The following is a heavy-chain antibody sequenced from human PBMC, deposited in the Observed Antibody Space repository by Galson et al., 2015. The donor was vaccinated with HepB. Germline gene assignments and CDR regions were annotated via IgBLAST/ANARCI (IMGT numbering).Heavy chain of an antibody. D-gene: IGHD1-26*01. Sequence: SVKVSCKASGYTFTNYGIAWVRQAPGQGPEWMGWISAFNGNTNYAQKFQGRVTMTTDTSTTTAYMELGSLRSDDTAVYYCARDPGSGSLSVWDYWGQGTLVTVSS. V-gene: IGHV1-18*01. J-gene: IGHJ4*02. CDR1: GYTFTNYG. CDR3: ARDPGSGSLSVWDY. CDR2: ISAFNGNT.